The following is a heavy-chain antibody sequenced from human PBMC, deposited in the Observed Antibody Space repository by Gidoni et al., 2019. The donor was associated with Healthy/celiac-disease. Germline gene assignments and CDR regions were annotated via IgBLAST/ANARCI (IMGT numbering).Heavy chain of an antibody. Sequence: QVQLQESGPGLVKPSQTLSLTCTVSGGSVSSGAYYWSWIRQHPGKGLEWIGYIYYSGSTYYNPSLKSLLNISLDTSKNQFSLKLTSVTAADTAVYYCARGGGFGGYHMDVWGQGTTVTVSS. V-gene: IGHV4-31*01. CDR3: ARGGGFGGYHMDV. CDR1: GGSVSSGAYY. CDR2: IYYSGST. J-gene: IGHJ6*02. D-gene: IGHD3-10*01.